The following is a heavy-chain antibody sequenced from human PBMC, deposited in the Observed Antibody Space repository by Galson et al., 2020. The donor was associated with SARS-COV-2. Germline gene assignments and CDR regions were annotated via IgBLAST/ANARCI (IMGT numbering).Heavy chain of an antibody. J-gene: IGHJ3*02. CDR1: GFTFSSYA. Sequence: GGSLRLSCAASGFTFSSYAVHWVRQAPGKGLEWVAVISSDGDNQYYADSVQGRFTVSRDNSKNFLYLHMNSLSAEDTAIYYCATTPGVDIGDPGAAFDIWGQGTTVIVSS. CDR2: ISSDGDNQ. CDR3: ATTPGVDIGDPGAAFDI. D-gene: IGHD2-15*01. V-gene: IGHV3-30*01.